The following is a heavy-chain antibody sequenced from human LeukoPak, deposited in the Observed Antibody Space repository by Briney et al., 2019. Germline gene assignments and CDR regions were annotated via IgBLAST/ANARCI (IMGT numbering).Heavy chain of an antibody. CDR3: ARDQYYYDSSGYYNDY. J-gene: IGHJ4*02. CDR1: GFTFSRYE. D-gene: IGHD3-22*01. CDR2: ISSSGSTM. Sequence: PGGSLRLSCAASGFTFSRYEMNWVRQAPGKGLEWLSYISSSGSTMYYADSVKGRITISRDNAKNSLYLQMNSLRAEDTALYYCARDQYYYDSSGYYNDYWGQGTLVTVPS. V-gene: IGHV3-48*03.